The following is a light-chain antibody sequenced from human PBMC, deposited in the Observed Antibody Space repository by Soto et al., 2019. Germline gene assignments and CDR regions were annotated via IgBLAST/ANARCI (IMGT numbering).Light chain of an antibody. CDR2: KAS. CDR3: HQYNYYRPT. J-gene: IGKJ1*01. CDR1: QSVSSW. Sequence: DIQMTQSPSTLSASVGDRVTITCRASQSVSSWLAWYQQKPGKAPKLLIYKASSLESGVPSTFSGSGSGTEFTLTISSLQPDDFATYYCHQYNYYRPTFGQGTKVDIK. V-gene: IGKV1-5*03.